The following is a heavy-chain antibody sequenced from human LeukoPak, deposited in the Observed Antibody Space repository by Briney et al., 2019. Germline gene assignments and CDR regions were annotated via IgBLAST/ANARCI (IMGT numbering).Heavy chain of an antibody. J-gene: IGHJ4*02. D-gene: IGHD3-22*01. Sequence: PVKVSCKASGFTFTSSAVQWVRQARGQRLEWIGWIVVGSGNTNYAQKFQERVTITRDMSTSTAYMELSSLRSEDTAVYYCAAEGLYDSSGYYYDYWGQGTLVTVSS. CDR2: IVVGSGNT. CDR1: GFTFTSSA. V-gene: IGHV1-58*01. CDR3: AAEGLYDSSGYYYDY.